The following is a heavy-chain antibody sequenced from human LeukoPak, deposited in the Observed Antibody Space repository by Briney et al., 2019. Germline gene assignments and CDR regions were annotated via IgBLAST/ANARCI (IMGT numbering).Heavy chain of an antibody. V-gene: IGHV3-23*01. D-gene: IGHD2-15*01. CDR3: AKGPAPYCSGGSCYSPHWYFDL. Sequence: GGSLRLSCAASGFTFSNYAMTWVRQAPGKGLEWVSVISGSGYTSFYAVSVTGRFTISRDNPKNTVYLQMNSLSAEDTAVYYCAKGPAPYCSGGSCYSPHWYFDLWGRGTLVTVSS. CDR1: GFTFSNYA. J-gene: IGHJ2*01. CDR2: ISGSGYTS.